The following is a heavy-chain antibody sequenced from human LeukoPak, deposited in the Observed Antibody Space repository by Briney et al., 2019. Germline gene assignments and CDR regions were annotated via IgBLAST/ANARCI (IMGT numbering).Heavy chain of an antibody. CDR1: GFTFSSYA. V-gene: IGHV3-30-3*01. Sequence: GGSLRLSCAASGFTFSSYAMHWVRQAPGKGLEWVAVISYDGSNKYYADSVKGRFTISRDNSKNTLYLQMNSLRAEDTAVYYCARDPGLGLQGTHLYYYYGMDVWGQGTTVTVSS. D-gene: IGHD5-24*01. CDR3: ARDPGLGLQGTHLYYYYGMDV. J-gene: IGHJ6*02. CDR2: ISYDGSNK.